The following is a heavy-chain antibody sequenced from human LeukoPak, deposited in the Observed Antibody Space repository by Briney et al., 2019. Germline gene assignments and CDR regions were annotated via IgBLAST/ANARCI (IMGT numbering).Heavy chain of an antibody. D-gene: IGHD6-6*01. Sequence: PSETLSLTCAVYGGSFSGYYWSWIRQPPGKGLEWIGEINHSGSTNYNPSLKSRVTISVDTSKNQFSLKLSSVTAAGTAVYYCASAGYSSSSFDYWGQGTLVTVSS. CDR2: INHSGST. V-gene: IGHV4-34*01. J-gene: IGHJ4*02. CDR1: GGSFSGYY. CDR3: ASAGYSSSSFDY.